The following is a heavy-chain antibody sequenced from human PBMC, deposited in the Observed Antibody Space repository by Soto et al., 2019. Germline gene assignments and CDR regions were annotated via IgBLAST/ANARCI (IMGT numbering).Heavy chain of an antibody. V-gene: IGHV4-39*01. Sequence: QLQLQESGPGLVKPSETLSLTCTVSGGSISSSSYYWGWIRQPPGKGLEWIGSIYYSGSTYYNPSLNSRVTISVDTSKNQFSLKLSSVTAADTAVYYCATTGHQLWLLEVYYYGMDVWGQGTTVTVSS. J-gene: IGHJ6*02. CDR3: ATTGHQLWLLEVYYYGMDV. D-gene: IGHD5-18*01. CDR1: GGSISSSSYY. CDR2: IYYSGST.